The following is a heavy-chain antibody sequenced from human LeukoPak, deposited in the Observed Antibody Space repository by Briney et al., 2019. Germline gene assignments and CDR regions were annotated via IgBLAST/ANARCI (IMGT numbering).Heavy chain of an antibody. CDR2: IYYSGST. CDR1: GGSISSGGYY. D-gene: IGHD2-15*01. J-gene: IGHJ4*02. Sequence: SETLSLTCTVSGGSISSGGYYWSWIRQHPGKGLEWIGYIYYSGSTYYNPSLKSRVTISVDTSKNQFSLKLSSVTAADTAVYYCASGRSRYCSGGSCSIFDYWGQGTLVTVSS. CDR3: ASGRSRYCSGGSCSIFDY. V-gene: IGHV4-31*03.